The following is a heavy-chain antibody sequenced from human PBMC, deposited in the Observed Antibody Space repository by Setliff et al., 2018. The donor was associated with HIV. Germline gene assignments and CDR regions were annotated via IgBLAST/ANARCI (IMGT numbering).Heavy chain of an antibody. V-gene: IGHV4-39*01. CDR1: GGSISSSNYY. Sequence: SETLSLTCTVSGGSISSSNYYWGWIRQPPGKGLEWIGSIYHSGSTYYNPSLKSRVSISVDTSKRHFSLKLDSVTAADTAVYYCARHQGGSYSPHYSFDYWGQGTLVTVSS. CDR2: IYHSGST. J-gene: IGHJ4*02. CDR3: ARHQGGSYSPHYSFDY. D-gene: IGHD1-26*01.